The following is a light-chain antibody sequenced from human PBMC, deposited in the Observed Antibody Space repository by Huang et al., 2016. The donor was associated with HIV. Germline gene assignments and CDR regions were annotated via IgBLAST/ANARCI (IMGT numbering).Light chain of an antibody. CDR2: EVS. V-gene: IGKV2D-29*01. J-gene: IGKJ2*01. CDR1: QSLLHSDGKTY. CDR3: MHSTQHPYT. Sequence: DIVMTQTPLSLFVTPGQPASISCKSSQSLLHSDGKTYLYWYLQKPGQPPQLLIYEVSDRFSGVADRFSGRGSGTNFTVKISRVVAEDVGVYFCMHSTQHPYTFGQGTRLEIK.